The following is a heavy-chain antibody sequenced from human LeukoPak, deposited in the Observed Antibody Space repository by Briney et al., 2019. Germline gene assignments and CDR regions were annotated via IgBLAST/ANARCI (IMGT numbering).Heavy chain of an antibody. CDR1: GGSFSGYY. D-gene: IGHD5-18*01. V-gene: IGHV4-34*01. Sequence: KPSETLSLTCAVYGGSFSGYYWSWIRQPPGKGLEWIGEINHSGSTNYNPSLKSRVTISVDTSKNQFSLKLSSVTAADTAVYYCARGWIQLWFPYYYYGMDVWGQGTTVTVSS. J-gene: IGHJ6*02. CDR3: ARGWIQLWFPYYYYGMDV. CDR2: INHSGST.